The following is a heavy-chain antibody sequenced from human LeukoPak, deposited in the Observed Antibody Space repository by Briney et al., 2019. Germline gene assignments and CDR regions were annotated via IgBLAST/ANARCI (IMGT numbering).Heavy chain of an antibody. CDR1: GGSISSSSYY. Sequence: SETLSLTCTVSGGSISSSSYYWGWIRQPPGKGLEWIGSIYYSGSTYYNPSLKSRVTISVDTSKNQFSLKLSSVTAADTAVYYCAIGADFWSGYDATKDYWGQGTLVTVSS. D-gene: IGHD3-3*01. CDR2: IYYSGST. CDR3: AIGADFWSGYDATKDY. J-gene: IGHJ4*02. V-gene: IGHV4-39*01.